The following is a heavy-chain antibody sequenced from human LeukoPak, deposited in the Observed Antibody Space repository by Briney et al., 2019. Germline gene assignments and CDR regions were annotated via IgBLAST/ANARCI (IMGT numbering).Heavy chain of an antibody. CDR2: IYYSGGT. Sequence: HPSDTLSPTHTLSGRSISSSSYYSGWLRQPRGKGPEWIGSIYYSGGTQYHPSLKSPVPISVDTSKNQFSLKLSSVTAADTAVYYCAKNPIVSQLSAFDIWGQGTMVTVSS. V-gene: IGHV4-39*01. CDR3: AKNPIVSQLSAFDI. D-gene: IGHD5/OR15-5a*01. J-gene: IGHJ3*02. CDR1: GRSISSSSYY.